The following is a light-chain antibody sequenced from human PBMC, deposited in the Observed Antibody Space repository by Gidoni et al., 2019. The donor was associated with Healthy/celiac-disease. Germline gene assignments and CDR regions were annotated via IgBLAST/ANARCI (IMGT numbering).Light chain of an antibody. J-gene: IGKJ2*01. V-gene: IGKV4-1*01. CDR2: WAS. Sequence: DIVMTQSPDSLIVSLGERATIKCKSSQSLLWRSDNRNYLSCFQQRPGQPPKLLMSWASMREAGVPERFIGSGSGTDFTLTITSLQAEDVAVYYCQHYWTHLGAFGQGTKLEI. CDR3: QHYWTHLGA. CDR1: QSLLWRSDNRNY.